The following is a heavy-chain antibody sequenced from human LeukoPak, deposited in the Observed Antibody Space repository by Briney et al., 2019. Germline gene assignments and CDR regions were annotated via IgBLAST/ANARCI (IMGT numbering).Heavy chain of an antibody. J-gene: IGHJ4*02. CDR1: GFTFSNYW. V-gene: IGHV3-7*01. CDR2: ITQDGSEK. CDR3: ARVGIYGRGWYLDY. Sequence: GGSLRLSCAASGFTFSNYWMSWVRQAPGKGLEWVANITQDGSEKYYMDSVKGRFTISRDNAKKSLYLQVNSLRAEDTALYYCARVGIYGRGWYLDYWGQGTLVTVSS. D-gene: IGHD6-19*01.